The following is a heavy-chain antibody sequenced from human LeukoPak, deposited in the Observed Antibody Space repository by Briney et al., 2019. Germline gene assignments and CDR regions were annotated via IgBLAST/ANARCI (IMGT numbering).Heavy chain of an antibody. CDR1: GYTFTSYY. J-gene: IGHJ4*02. CDR3: ARGRRVGPLYARVFDY. Sequence: ASVKVSCKASGYTFTSYYMHWVRQAPGQGLEWMGIINPSGGSTSYAQKFQGRVTMTRDTSKNQFSLKLSSVTAADTAVYYCARGRRVGPLYARVFDYWGQGTLVTVSS. D-gene: IGHD1-26*01. CDR2: INPSGGST. V-gene: IGHV1-46*01.